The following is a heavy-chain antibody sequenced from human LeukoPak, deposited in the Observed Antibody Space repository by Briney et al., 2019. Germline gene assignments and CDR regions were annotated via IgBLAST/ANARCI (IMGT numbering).Heavy chain of an antibody. V-gene: IGHV4-39*07. CDR3: ARDFSYRAVAGSDAFDI. D-gene: IGHD6-19*01. J-gene: IGHJ3*02. CDR2: IYYSGST. CDR1: GGSISSSSYY. Sequence: SQTLSLTCTVSGGSISSSSYYWGWIRQPPGKGLEWIGSIYYSGSTYYNPSLKSRVTISVDTSKNQFSLKLSSVTAADTAVYYCARDFSYRAVAGSDAFDIWGQGTMVTVSS.